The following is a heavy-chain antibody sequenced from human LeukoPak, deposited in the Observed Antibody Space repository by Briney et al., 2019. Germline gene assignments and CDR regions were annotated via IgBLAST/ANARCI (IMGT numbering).Heavy chain of an antibody. V-gene: IGHV4-39*07. CDR3: ARAQWLVQRCFDY. Sequence: SETLSLTCTVSGGSISSSSYYWGWIRQPPGKGLEWIGSIYYSGSTYYNPSLKSRVTISVDTSKNQFSLKLSSVTAADSAVYYCARAQWLVQRCFDYWGQGTLVTVSS. D-gene: IGHD6-19*01. J-gene: IGHJ4*02. CDR2: IYYSGST. CDR1: GGSISSSSYY.